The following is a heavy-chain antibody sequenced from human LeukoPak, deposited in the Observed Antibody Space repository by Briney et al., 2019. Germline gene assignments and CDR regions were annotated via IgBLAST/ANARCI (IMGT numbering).Heavy chain of an antibody. J-gene: IGHJ4*02. V-gene: IGHV1-69*04. Sequence: ASVKVSCKASHYTFISYAISWVRQAPGQGLEWMGRIIPILGIANYAQKFQGRVTTTADKSTSTAYMELSSLRSEDTAVYYCARASRGGYYYDSSGYYSHFDYWGQGTLVTVSS. D-gene: IGHD3-22*01. CDR3: ARASRGGYYYDSSGYYSHFDY. CDR1: HYTFISYA. CDR2: IIPILGIA.